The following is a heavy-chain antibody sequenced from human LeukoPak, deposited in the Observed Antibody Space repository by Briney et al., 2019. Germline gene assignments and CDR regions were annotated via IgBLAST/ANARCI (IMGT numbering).Heavy chain of an antibody. CDR1: GYTFTSYD. J-gene: IGHJ4*02. CDR2: MNPNSGNT. Sequence: ASVKVSCKASGYTFTSYDINWVRQATGQGLAWMGWMNPNSGNTGYAQKFQGRVTMTRNTSISTAYMELSSLRSEDTAVYYCARVRSLGYCSSTSCSAFWGFGYWGQGTLVTVSS. D-gene: IGHD2-2*01. V-gene: IGHV1-8*01. CDR3: ARVRSLGYCSSTSCSAFWGFGY.